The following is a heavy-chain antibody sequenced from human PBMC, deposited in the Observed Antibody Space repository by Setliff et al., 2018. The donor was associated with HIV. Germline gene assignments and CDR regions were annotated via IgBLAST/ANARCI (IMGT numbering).Heavy chain of an antibody. CDR3: ARRASKASLDY. CDR2: IYPGDSDT. V-gene: IGHV5-51*01. Sequence: GESLKISCKGSGYSFTSYWIVWARQMPGKGLEWMGIIYPGDSDTRYSPSFQGRVTISADKSINPAYLQWSSLQASDTAMYYCARRASKASLDYWGQGTLVTVSS. CDR1: GYSFTSYW. J-gene: IGHJ4*02.